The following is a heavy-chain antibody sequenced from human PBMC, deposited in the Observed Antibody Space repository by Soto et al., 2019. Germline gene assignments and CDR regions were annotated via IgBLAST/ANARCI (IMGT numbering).Heavy chain of an antibody. D-gene: IGHD6-13*01. V-gene: IGHV4-59*01. Sequence: SETLSLTCTVSGGSISSYFYIWVRQPPGKGLEWIGSVYYTGTTDYNPSLKSRVTVSVDTSKTQFSLNLRSVTAADTAVYYCARDLAAVPRAFDYWGRGTLVTVSS. CDR3: ARDLAAVPRAFDY. CDR2: VYYTGTT. J-gene: IGHJ4*02. CDR1: GGSISSYF.